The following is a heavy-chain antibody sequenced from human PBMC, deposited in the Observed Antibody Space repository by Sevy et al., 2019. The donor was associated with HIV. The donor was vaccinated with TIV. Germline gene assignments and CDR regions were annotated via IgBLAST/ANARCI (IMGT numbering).Heavy chain of an antibody. CDR3: AREGHSGYGGFDY. J-gene: IGHJ4*01. CDR2: INAGNGNT. D-gene: IGHD5-12*01. Sequence: ASVKVSCKASGYTFTSYAMHWVRQAPGQRLEWMGWINAGNGNTKYSQKFQGRVTITRDTSASTAYMELSSLRSEDTAVYYCAREGHSGYGGFDYWGHGTLVTVSS. CDR1: GYTFTSYA. V-gene: IGHV1-3*01.